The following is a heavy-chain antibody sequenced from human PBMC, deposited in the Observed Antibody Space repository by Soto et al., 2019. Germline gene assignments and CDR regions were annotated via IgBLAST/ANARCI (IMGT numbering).Heavy chain of an antibody. V-gene: IGHV1-18*01. CDR3: ASGGRGVTLYFAY. D-gene: IGHD3-10*01. CDR1: GYTFTSYG. CDR2: ISGYNGNT. J-gene: IGHJ4*02. Sequence: QVQLVQSGTEVKKPGASVKVSCKASGYTFTSYGISWVRQAPGQGLEWMGWISGYNGNTNYAQKVQGRVTMTTDTATNTVYMELKRLRSDDPAVYYCASGGRGVTLYFAYWGKGTLVTVSS.